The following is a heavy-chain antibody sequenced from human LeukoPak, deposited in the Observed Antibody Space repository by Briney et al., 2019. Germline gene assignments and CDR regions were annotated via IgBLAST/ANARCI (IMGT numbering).Heavy chain of an antibody. CDR2: MNPNSGGT. J-gene: IGHJ4*02. CDR1: VYTFTGYY. V-gene: IGHV1-2*02. Sequence: ALVKVSCKASVYTFTGYYIHWVRQAPGQGLEWMGWMNPNSGGTNYAQKFQGRFTMTRDTSISTAYMDLSRLGSDDTAVYYCARGGYSSGWFYFDYWGQGTLVTVSS. CDR3: ARGGYSSGWFYFDY. D-gene: IGHD6-19*01.